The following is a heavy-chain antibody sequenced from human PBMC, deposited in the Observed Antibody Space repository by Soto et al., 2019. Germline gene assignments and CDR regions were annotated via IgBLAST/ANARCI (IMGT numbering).Heavy chain of an antibody. CDR1: GGSISSYY. CDR3: ARHVREYSYGYRPLNCDY. V-gene: IGHV4-59*08. CDR2: IYYSGST. Sequence: ETLTLTWTGSGGSISSYYWSWIRQQPGKGLEWIGYIYYSGSTNYNPSLKSRVTISVDTSKNQFSLKLSSVTAADTAVYYCARHVREYSYGYRPLNCDYWGQGTLVTVSS. J-gene: IGHJ4*02. D-gene: IGHD5-18*01.